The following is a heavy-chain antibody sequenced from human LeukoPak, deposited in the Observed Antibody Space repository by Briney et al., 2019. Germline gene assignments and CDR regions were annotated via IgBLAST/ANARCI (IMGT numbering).Heavy chain of an antibody. V-gene: IGHV4-59*08. CDR3: ARLAPGPLTYYYDSSGYSYGMDV. D-gene: IGHD3-22*01. J-gene: IGHJ6*02. CDR1: GGSISSYY. Sequence: SETLSLTCTVSGGSISSYYWSWIRQPPGKGLEWIGYIYYSGSTNYNPSLKSRVTISVDTSKNQFSLKLSSVTAADTAVYYCARLAPGPLTYYYDSSGYSYGMDVWGQGTTVTVSS. CDR2: IYYSGST.